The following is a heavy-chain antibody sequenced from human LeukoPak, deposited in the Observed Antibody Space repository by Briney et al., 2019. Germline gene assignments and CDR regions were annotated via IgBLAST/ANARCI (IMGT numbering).Heavy chain of an antibody. J-gene: IGHJ4*02. Sequence: ASVKVSCKASGYTFTSYYMHWVRQAPGQGLEWMGWINPNSGGTNYAQKFQGRVTMTRDTSISTAYMELSRLRSDDTAVYYCAREGGRYFDWSNHLFDYWGQGTLVTVSS. CDR2: INPNSGGT. V-gene: IGHV1-2*02. D-gene: IGHD3-9*01. CDR3: AREGGRYFDWSNHLFDY. CDR1: GYTFTSYY.